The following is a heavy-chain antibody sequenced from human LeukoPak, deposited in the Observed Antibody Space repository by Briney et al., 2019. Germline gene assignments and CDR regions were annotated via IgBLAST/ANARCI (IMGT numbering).Heavy chain of an antibody. CDR3: ARVVLKLGATTEFDP. CDR2: INPSGGST. V-gene: IGHV1-46*01. D-gene: IGHD1-26*01. Sequence: ASVKVSCKASGYTFTSYYMHWVRQAPGQGLEWMGIINPSGGSTSYAQKFQGRVTISVDTSKNQFSLRLTSVTAADTAVYYCARVVLKLGATTEFDPWGQGTLVTVSS. J-gene: IGHJ5*02. CDR1: GYTFTSYY.